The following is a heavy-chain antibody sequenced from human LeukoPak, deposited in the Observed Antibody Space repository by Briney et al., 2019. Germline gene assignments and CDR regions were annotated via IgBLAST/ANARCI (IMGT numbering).Heavy chain of an antibody. Sequence: GASVKVSCKPSGYTFTSYGISWVRQAPGQGLEWMGWISAYNGNTNYAQKLQGRVTMTTDTSTSTAYMELRSLRSDDTAVYYCARDLAMYYYGSGIWFDPWGQGTLVTVSS. J-gene: IGHJ5*02. D-gene: IGHD3-10*01. CDR1: GYTFTSYG. CDR2: ISAYNGNT. V-gene: IGHV1-18*01. CDR3: ARDLAMYYYGSGIWFDP.